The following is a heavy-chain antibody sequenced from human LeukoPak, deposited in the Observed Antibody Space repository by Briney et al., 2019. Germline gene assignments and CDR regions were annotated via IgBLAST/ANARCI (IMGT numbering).Heavy chain of an antibody. J-gene: IGHJ4*02. D-gene: IGHD2-8*01. CDR2: VSASGAGT. CDR1: GFTFDSYA. Sequence: GGSLRLSCAASGFTFDSYAMTWVRQAPGKGLEWVSTVSASGAGTYFADSVKGRFTISRDNSRNTLYLQMNSLRAEDTAVYYCAKAMDIVLMVYAIRGFDYWGQGTLVTVSS. CDR3: AKAMDIVLMVYAIRGFDY. V-gene: IGHV3-23*01.